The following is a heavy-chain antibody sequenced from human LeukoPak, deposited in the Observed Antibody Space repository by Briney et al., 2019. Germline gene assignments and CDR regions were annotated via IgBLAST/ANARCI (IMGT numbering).Heavy chain of an antibody. J-gene: IGHJ6*02. D-gene: IGHD4-11*01. CDR3: TRDRSYTMDV. CDR1: GFTFKICG. V-gene: IGHV3-33*01. CDR2: IWNDGTTT. Sequence: PGGSLRLSCAASGFTFKICGMHWVRQAPGKGLEWVGVIWNDGTTTFYADSVKGRFTISRDNAKNTLYLQMDSLRAEDTAVYFCTRDRSYTMDVWGQGTTVTVSS.